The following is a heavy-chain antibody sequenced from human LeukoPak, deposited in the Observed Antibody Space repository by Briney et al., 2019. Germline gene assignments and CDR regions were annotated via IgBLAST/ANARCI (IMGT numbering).Heavy chain of an antibody. CDR3: ARFFSSGGKGNWFDP. D-gene: IGHD4-23*01. CDR2: IYTSGST. J-gene: IGHJ5*02. Sequence: SETLSLTCSVSGGSMSGGCYCWSWIRQPAGKGLEWIGRIYTSGSTNYNPSLKSRVTISVDTSKNEFSLKLNSVTAADTAVYYCARFFSSGGKGNWFDPWGQGTLVTVSS. CDR1: GGSMSGGCYC. V-gene: IGHV4-61*02.